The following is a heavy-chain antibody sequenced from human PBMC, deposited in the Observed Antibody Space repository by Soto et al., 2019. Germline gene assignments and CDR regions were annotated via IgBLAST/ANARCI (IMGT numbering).Heavy chain of an antibody. CDR2: IIPILGIA. Sequence: QVQLVQSGAEVKKPGSSVKVSCKASGGTFSSYTISWVRQAPGQGLEWMGRIIPILGIANYAQKFQGRVTITADKSTSTVYMELSSLRSEDTAVYYCARVALRNFDWLDGYFDYWGQGTLVTGSS. CDR3: ARVALRNFDWLDGYFDY. D-gene: IGHD3-9*01. J-gene: IGHJ4*02. CDR1: GGTFSSYT. V-gene: IGHV1-69*02.